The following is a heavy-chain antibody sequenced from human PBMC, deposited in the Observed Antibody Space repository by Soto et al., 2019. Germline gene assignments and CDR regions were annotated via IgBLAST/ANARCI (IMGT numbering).Heavy chain of an antibody. CDR3: ARGYGSGSYPR. Sequence: SETLSLTCTVSGGSINSGDYYWAWIRQPPGKGLEWIGYIYYTGSTFYNPSLKTRLTISLDTSKNQFSLNLSSVTAADTAVYYCARGYGSGSYPRWGQGALVTVSS. J-gene: IGHJ4*02. CDR1: GGSINSGDYY. V-gene: IGHV4-30-4*01. CDR2: IYYTGST. D-gene: IGHD3-10*01.